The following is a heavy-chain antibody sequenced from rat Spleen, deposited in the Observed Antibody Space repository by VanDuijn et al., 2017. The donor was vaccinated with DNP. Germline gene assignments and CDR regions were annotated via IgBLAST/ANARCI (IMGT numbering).Heavy chain of an antibody. Sequence: EVQLVESGGDLVQPGRSLKLSCVASGFTFNNYWMTWIRQVPGKGLEWVASITSSGGSTYYPDSVKGRFTISRDNAENTLFLQMDSLRSEDTATYYCATHSFTSGITTAFGSWGQGTLVTVSS. D-gene: IGHD1-11*01. CDR1: GFTFNNYW. CDR2: ITSSGGST. V-gene: IGHV5-31*01. J-gene: IGHJ3*01. CDR3: ATHSFTSGITTAFGS.